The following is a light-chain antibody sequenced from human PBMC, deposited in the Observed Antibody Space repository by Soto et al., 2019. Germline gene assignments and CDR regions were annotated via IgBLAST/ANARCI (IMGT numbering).Light chain of an antibody. J-gene: IGKJ2*01. Sequence: EIVLTQSAGTLSLSPGERATLSCRASQSVSSSYLAWYQQKPGQAPRLLIYGASRRATAIPDRFSGSGSGTDFTLTIIRLEPEDFAVYYCQQYASSPRTFGQGTKLEIK. V-gene: IGKV3-20*01. CDR2: GAS. CDR3: QQYASSPRT. CDR1: QSVSSSY.